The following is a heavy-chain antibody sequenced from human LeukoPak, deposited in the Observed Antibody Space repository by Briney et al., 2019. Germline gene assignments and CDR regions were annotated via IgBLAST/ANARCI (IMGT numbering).Heavy chain of an antibody. CDR3: ASLSGGVGARRFDY. Sequence: PSETLSLTCTVSGGSISSYYWSWIRQPPGKGLEWIGYIYYSGSTNYNPSLKSRVTISVDTSKNQFSLKLSSVTAADTAVYYCASLSGGVGARRFDYWGQGILVTVSS. CDR1: GGSISSYY. D-gene: IGHD1-26*01. J-gene: IGHJ4*02. V-gene: IGHV4-59*08. CDR2: IYYSGST.